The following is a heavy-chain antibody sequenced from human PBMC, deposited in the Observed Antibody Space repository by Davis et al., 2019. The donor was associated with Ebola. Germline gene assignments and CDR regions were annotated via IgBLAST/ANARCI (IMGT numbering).Heavy chain of an antibody. J-gene: IGHJ5*02. CDR1: GGSISGYY. CDR3: ARGRGRFGELIKNWFDP. V-gene: IGHV4-59*01. D-gene: IGHD3-10*01. CDR2: IHDSGHT. Sequence: SETLSLTCTVSGGSISGYYWSWIRQPPGKRLEWIGYIHDSGHTDYSPSLRSRVTLLVDTSKNHFSLKLSSVTAADTAVYYCARGRGRFGELIKNWFDPWGQGTLVTVSS.